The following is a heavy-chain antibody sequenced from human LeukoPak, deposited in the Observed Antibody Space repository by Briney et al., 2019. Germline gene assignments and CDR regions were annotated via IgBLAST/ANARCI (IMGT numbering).Heavy chain of an antibody. CDR2: IKGDGSEK. CDR1: GFTFSNHW. Sequence: GGSLRLSCAASGFTFSNHWMSWVRQTPGKGLEWVANIKGDGSEKYYLESVKGRFTISRDNADNSLYLQMKSLRAEDTAVYYCARSQSLGRLSYYYGMDVWGQGTTVTVSS. D-gene: IGHD3-16*01. J-gene: IGHJ6*02. CDR3: ARSQSLGRLSYYYGMDV. V-gene: IGHV3-7*03.